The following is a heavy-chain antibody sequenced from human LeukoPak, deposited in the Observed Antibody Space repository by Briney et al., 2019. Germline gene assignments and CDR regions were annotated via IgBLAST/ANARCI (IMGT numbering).Heavy chain of an antibody. CDR2: ISYDASHK. Sequence: GGSLRLSCAASRFTFSSFAMHWVRQAPGKGLEWVAVISYDASHKFYADSVQGRFTISRDNSKNTLSLQMDTLRREDTAVYYCARARSVGPPTGFDQWGQGTPVTVSS. CDR3: ARARSVGPPTGFDQ. V-gene: IGHV3-30*04. D-gene: IGHD4-23*01. J-gene: IGHJ4*02. CDR1: RFTFSSFA.